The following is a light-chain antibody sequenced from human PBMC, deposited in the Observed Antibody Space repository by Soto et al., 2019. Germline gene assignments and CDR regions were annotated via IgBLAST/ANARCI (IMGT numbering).Light chain of an antibody. Sequence: EIVLTQSPATLSLSPGERATLSCRASQSVRSYLAWYQQKPGQAPRLLIYDASSRATGIPGRFSGSGSGTDFTLTISSLEPEDFAVYYCQQRGNWPWTFGQGTKVEIK. CDR2: DAS. V-gene: IGKV3-11*01. J-gene: IGKJ1*01. CDR1: QSVRSY. CDR3: QQRGNWPWT.